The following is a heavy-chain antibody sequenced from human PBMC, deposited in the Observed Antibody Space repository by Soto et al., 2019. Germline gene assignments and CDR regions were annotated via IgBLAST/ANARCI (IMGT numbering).Heavy chain of an antibody. CDR3: ARGVNAGVDY. V-gene: IGHV1-8*01. Sequence: ASVKFSCKASGYTFTSLDINWVRQATGQGLEWMGWMNPNNGATGYAEKFQGRVTMTRDTSISTVYMELSSLRSDDTAVYYCARGVNAGVDYWGQGTLVTVSS. CDR1: GYTFTSLD. D-gene: IGHD1-26*01. CDR2: MNPNNGAT. J-gene: IGHJ4*02.